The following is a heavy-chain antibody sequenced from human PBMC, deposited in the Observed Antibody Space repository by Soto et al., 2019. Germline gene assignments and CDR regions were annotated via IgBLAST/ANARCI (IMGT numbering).Heavy chain of an antibody. CDR2: IYHSGAT. J-gene: IGHJ4*02. V-gene: IGHV4-4*02. Sequence: QVQLQESGPGLVKPSGTLSLTCAVSGDSITSSNWWSWVRQAPGKGLEWIGEIYHSGATTCNPSLKGRATISVDPSNNHFSLKMTSVTAADTAVYFCARDLGTGTDYWGRGTLVTVAS. CDR3: ARDLGTGTDY. CDR1: GDSITSSNW.